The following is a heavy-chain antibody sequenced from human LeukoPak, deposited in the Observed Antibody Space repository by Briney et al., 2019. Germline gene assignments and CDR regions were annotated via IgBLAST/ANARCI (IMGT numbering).Heavy chain of an antibody. CDR1: GFTFSSYG. V-gene: IGHV3-30*18. CDR2: ISYDGSNK. CDR3: AKDNEDY. D-gene: IGHD2-8*01. Sequence: PGRSLRLSCAASGFTFSSYGMHWVRQAPGKGLEWVAIISYDGSNKYYAGSVKGRFTISRDNSKNTLYLQMNSLRAEDTAVYYCAKDNEDYWGQGTLVTVSS. J-gene: IGHJ4*02.